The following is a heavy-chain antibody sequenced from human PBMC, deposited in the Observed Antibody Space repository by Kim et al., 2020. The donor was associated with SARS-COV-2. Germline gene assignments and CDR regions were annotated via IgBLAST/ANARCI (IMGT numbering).Heavy chain of an antibody. CDR1: GGSFSGYY. Sequence: SETLSLTCAVYGGSFSGYYWSWIRQPPGKGLEWIGEINHSGSTNYNPSLKSRVTISVDTSKNQFSLKLSSVTAADTAVYYCARGLRSVHYYYGMDVWGQGTTVTVSS. CDR2: INHSGST. D-gene: IGHD3-10*01. CDR3: ARGLRSVHYYYGMDV. J-gene: IGHJ6*02. V-gene: IGHV4-34*01.